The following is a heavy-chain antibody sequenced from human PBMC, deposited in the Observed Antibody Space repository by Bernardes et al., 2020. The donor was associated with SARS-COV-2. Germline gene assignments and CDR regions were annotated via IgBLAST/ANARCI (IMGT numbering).Heavy chain of an antibody. J-gene: IGHJ4*02. CDR2: IWTGGTNT. CDR1: GFPFSTAP. CDR3: AKEVPANDY. V-gene: IGHV3-23*03. D-gene: IGHD2-2*01. Sequence: GSLQPFFEFSGFPFSTAPIRWGRPGPRKGVEWVSGIWTGGTNTYYADSVLGRFTISGDYSKNTLYLQMNSLSAEDTGIYYCAKEVPANDYWGQGTLVTVSS.